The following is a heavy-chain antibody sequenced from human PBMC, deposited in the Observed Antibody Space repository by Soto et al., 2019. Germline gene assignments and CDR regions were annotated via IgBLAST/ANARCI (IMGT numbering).Heavy chain of an antibody. D-gene: IGHD1-1*01. J-gene: IGHJ4*02. V-gene: IGHV3-33*06. CDR3: LKEKVAYNDY. CDR2: IWHDGSNK. CDR1: GFTFSSYV. Sequence: QVQLVESGGGEVQPGTSVRLSCAASGFTFSSYVMHWVRQAPGKGLEWVAAIWHDGSNKYYADSVKGRFTISRDNPKNTLFLQMNSLRAEDTAVYYCLKEKVAYNDYWGQGTLVTVSS.